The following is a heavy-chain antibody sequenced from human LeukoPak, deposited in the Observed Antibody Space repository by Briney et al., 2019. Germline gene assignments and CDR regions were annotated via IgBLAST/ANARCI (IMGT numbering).Heavy chain of an antibody. Sequence: SETLSPTCAVYGGSFSGYYWSWIRQPPGKGLEWIGEINHSGSTNYNPSLKSRVTISVDTSKNQFSLKLSSVTAADTAVYYCARGGYDGSCNYWGQGTLVTVSS. J-gene: IGHJ4*02. CDR1: GGSFSGYY. CDR3: ARGGYDGSCNY. D-gene: IGHD5-12*01. CDR2: INHSGST. V-gene: IGHV4-34*01.